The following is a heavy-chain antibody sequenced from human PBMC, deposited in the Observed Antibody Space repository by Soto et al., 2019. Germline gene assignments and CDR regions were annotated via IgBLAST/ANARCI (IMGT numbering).Heavy chain of an antibody. V-gene: IGHV1-46*01. CDR3: AREDKGGYYYYGMDV. D-gene: IGHD3-16*01. J-gene: IGHJ6*02. CDR2: INPSGGST. CDR1: GYTFTSYY. Sequence: QVQLVQSGAEVKKPGASVKVSCKASGYTFTSYYMHWVRQAPGQGLEWMGIINPSGGSTSYAQKLQGRVTMTRDTSTSTVYMELSSLRSEDTAVYYCAREDKGGYYYYGMDVWGQGTTVTVSS.